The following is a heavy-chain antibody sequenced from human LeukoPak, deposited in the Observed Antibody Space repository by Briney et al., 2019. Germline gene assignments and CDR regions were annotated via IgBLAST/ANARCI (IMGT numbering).Heavy chain of an antibody. CDR3: TREGYSSSWLSDY. Sequence: GGSLRLSCTASGFTFGDYAMSWVRQAPGKGLEWVGFIRSKAYGGTTEYAASVKGRFTISRDDSKSIAYLQMNSLKTEDTAVYYCTREGYSSSWLSDYWGQGTLVTISS. CDR1: GFTFGDYA. V-gene: IGHV3-49*04. D-gene: IGHD6-13*01. CDR2: IRSKAYGGTT. J-gene: IGHJ4*02.